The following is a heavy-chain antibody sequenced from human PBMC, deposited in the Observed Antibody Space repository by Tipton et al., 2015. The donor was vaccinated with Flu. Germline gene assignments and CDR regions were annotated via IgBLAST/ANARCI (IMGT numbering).Heavy chain of an antibody. CDR1: GGFFSSYY. Sequence: TLSLTCTVSGGFFSSYYWNWVRQPPGKGLEWIGYIYNNQYTKYNPSLKSRVTITVDRPKNHFSLRLTSVTAADTAVYYCARRDYSNYVSEPKNWFDSWGQGTLVTVSS. D-gene: IGHD4-11*01. CDR2: IYNNQYT. V-gene: IGHV4-4*09. J-gene: IGHJ5*01. CDR3: ARRDYSNYVSEPKNWFDS.